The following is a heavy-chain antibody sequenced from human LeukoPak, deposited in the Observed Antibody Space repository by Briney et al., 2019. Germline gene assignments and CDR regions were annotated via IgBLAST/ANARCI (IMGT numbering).Heavy chain of an antibody. Sequence: GGSLRLSCAASGFTVSNSYMIGVRQAPGKGLEWVSMMYAGGGTFYAGSVKGRFTMSRDNSKNTLYLQMDSLRVEDTAIYYCTRAASNDYATNWGQGSLVTVSS. CDR1: GFTVSNSY. CDR3: TRAASNDYATN. D-gene: IGHD4-17*01. CDR2: MYAGGGT. V-gene: IGHV3-53*01. J-gene: IGHJ4*02.